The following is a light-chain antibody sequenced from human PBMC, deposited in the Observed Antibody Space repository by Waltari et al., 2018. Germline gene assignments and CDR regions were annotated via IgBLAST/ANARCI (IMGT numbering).Light chain of an antibody. V-gene: IGKV3-20*01. CDR1: ESVTKY. J-gene: IGKJ1*01. CDR2: GAS. Sequence: EIVLTQSPGTLSLSPGERATLSCRASESVTKYVAWYQHKPGQAPRLLIYGASTRVIGIPDRISGSGSGTDFTLIITRLEPEDFAMYYCQQYVSSPKTFGPGTKVEIK. CDR3: QQYVSSPKT.